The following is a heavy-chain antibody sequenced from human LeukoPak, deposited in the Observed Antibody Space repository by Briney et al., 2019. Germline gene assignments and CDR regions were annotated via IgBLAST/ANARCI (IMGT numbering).Heavy chain of an antibody. CDR1: GGTFSSYA. CDR2: IIPIFGTA. CDR3: ARGEPAAITSLHFDL. D-gene: IGHD2-2*01. V-gene: IGHV1-69*05. J-gene: IGHJ2*01. Sequence: SVKVSCKASGGTFSSYAISWVRQAPGQGLEWMGGIIPIFGTANYAQKFQGRVTITTDESTNTAYMELSSLRSEDTAVYYCARGEPAAITSLHFDLWGRGTLVTVSS.